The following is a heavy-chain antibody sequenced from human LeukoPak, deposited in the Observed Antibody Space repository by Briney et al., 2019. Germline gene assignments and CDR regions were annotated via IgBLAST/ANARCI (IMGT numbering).Heavy chain of an antibody. CDR1: GYTFTGYY. CDR2: INPNSGGT. J-gene: IGHJ6*02. Sequence: ASVKVSCKASGYTFTGYYMHWVRQAPGQGLEWMGWINPNSGGTNYAQKFQGRVTMTRDTSISTAYMELSRLRSDDTAVYYCARPQYYYYDSSGYLGRDYYGMDVWGQGTTVTVSS. D-gene: IGHD3-22*01. CDR3: ARPQYYYYDSSGYLGRDYYGMDV. V-gene: IGHV1-2*02.